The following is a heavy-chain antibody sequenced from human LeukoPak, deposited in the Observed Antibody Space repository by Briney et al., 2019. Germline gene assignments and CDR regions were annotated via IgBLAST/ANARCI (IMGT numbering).Heavy chain of an antibody. J-gene: IGHJ4*02. CDR1: GGSISSSNW. CDR2: IYHRGST. Sequence: PSGTLSLTCAVSGGSISSSNWWSWVRQPPGKGLEWIGEIYHRGSTNYNPSLTSRVTISVDKSKNQFYLKLSSVTAADTAVYYCARIPRARNFDWLAPKYYFDYWGQGTLVTVSS. D-gene: IGHD3-9*01. V-gene: IGHV4-4*02. CDR3: ARIPRARNFDWLAPKYYFDY.